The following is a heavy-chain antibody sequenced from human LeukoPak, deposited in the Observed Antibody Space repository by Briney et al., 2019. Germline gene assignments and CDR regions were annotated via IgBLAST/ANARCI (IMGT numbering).Heavy chain of an antibody. J-gene: IGHJ4*02. CDR1: GYSISSGYY. Sequence: SETLSLTCTVSGYSISSGYYWGWIRQPPGKGLEWIGSIYYSGSTYYNPSLKSRVTISVDTSKNQFSLKLSSVTAADTAVYYCARNRIAVAAHDYWGQGTLVTVSS. D-gene: IGHD6-19*01. V-gene: IGHV4-38-2*02. CDR2: IYYSGST. CDR3: ARNRIAVAAHDY.